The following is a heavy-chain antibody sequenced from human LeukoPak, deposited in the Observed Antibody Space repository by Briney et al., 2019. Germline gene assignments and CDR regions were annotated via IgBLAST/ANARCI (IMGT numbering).Heavy chain of an antibody. CDR3: ARGRSFDC. Sequence: GGSLRLSCAASGFPFSSYVMRWVRQAPGKGLEYVSAISANGGSIFYANSVKGRFTISRDNSKNTLYLQMGSLREEDMGVYYCARGRSFDCWGQGTLVTVSA. V-gene: IGHV3-64*01. CDR1: GFPFSSYV. J-gene: IGHJ4*02. CDR2: ISANGGSI.